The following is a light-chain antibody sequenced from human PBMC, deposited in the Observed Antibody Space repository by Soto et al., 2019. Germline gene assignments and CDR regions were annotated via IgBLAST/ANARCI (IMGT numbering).Light chain of an antibody. Sequence: DIQLTQSPSFLSASVGDRVTITCRASQDISNYLGWYQQNPGKAPRLLIYAASTLQSGVPSRFSGSGSGTEFTLTISSLQPEDFATYYCQQVNSYPLTFGGGTKVEIK. V-gene: IGKV1-9*01. CDR3: QQVNSYPLT. CDR2: AAS. J-gene: IGKJ4*01. CDR1: QDISNY.